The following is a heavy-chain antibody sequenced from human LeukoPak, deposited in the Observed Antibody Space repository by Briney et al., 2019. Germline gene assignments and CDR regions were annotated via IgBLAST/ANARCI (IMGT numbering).Heavy chain of an antibody. Sequence: AGGSLRLSCAASGFTVSDNYVTWVRQGPGRGLEWVSVIYPVGTYYAESVKGRFSISRDNSKNTVYLQMNGLRADDTAVYYCTTLRSGWYDDYWGQGTLVTVSS. J-gene: IGHJ4*02. CDR1: GFTVSDNY. V-gene: IGHV3-53*01. D-gene: IGHD6-19*01. CDR2: IYPVGT. CDR3: TTLRSGWYDDY.